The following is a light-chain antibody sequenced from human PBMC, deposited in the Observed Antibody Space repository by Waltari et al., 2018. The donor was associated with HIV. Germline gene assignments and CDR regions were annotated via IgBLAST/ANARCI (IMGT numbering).Light chain of an antibody. CDR1: SSNIGTGSV. CDR3: QSYDSSLSSVV. CDR2: ANS. J-gene: IGLJ2*01. V-gene: IGLV1-40*01. Sequence: QSVLTQPPSVSGAPGQRVTISCSRTSSNIGTGSVVRWYQQLPGTAPKLLMYANSYRPSGVPDRFSGSKSGTSASLAITGLQAEDEADYYCQSYDSSLSSVVFGGGTKLTVL.